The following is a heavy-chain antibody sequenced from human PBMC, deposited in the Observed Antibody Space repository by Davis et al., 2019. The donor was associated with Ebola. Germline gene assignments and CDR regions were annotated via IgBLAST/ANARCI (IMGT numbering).Heavy chain of an antibody. CDR2: IYYSGST. Sequence: SETLSLTCTVSGGSISSGDYYWSWIRQPPGKGLEWIGYIYYSGSTNYNPSLKSRVTISGDTPKNQFSLKLSSVTAADTAMYYCARTPQYSSYGAYFDSWGQGTLVTVSS. CDR1: GGSISSGDYY. J-gene: IGHJ4*02. CDR3: ARTPQYSSYGAYFDS. D-gene: IGHD4-11*01. V-gene: IGHV4-61*08.